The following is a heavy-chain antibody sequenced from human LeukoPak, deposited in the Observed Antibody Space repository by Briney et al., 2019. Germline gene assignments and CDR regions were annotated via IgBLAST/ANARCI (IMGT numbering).Heavy chain of an antibody. CDR2: IYYSGST. Sequence: RDSETLSLTCTVSGGSISSYYWSWIRQPPGRGLEWIGYIYYSGSTNYNPSLKSRVTISVDTSKNQFSLKLSSVTAADTAVYYCARVGVATISGGLDYWGQGTLVTVSS. J-gene: IGHJ4*02. V-gene: IGHV4-59*01. CDR1: GGSISSYY. CDR3: ARVGVATISGGLDY. D-gene: IGHD5-12*01.